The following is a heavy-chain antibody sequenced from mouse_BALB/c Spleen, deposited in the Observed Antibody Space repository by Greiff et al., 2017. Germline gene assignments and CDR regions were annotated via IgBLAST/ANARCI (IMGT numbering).Heavy chain of an antibody. CDR1: GFTFSSYG. D-gene: IGHD1-1*01. CDR3: ARQPYYGSSYFDY. J-gene: IGHJ2*01. CDR2: ISSGGSYT. Sequence: VQRVESGGDLVKPGGSLKLSCAASGFTFSSYGMSWVRQTPDKRLEWVATISSGGSYTYYPDSVKGRFTISRDNAKNTLYLQMSSLKSEDTAMYYCARQPYYGSSYFDYWGQGTTLTVSS. V-gene: IGHV5-6*01.